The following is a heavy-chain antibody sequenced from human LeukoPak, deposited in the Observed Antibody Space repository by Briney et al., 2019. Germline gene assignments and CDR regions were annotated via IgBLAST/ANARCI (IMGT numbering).Heavy chain of an antibody. Sequence: SETLSLTCAVSGGSISSXXXXXXXXPXXXXXEWIGRIYRSANTHYNPSLKSRVSMSXXTSKNQFSLKLSSVTAADTAVYFCARGDSGYDFGLWGQGTLVTVSS. J-gene: IGHJ5*02. CDR2: IYRSANT. CDR3: ARGDSGYDFGL. CDR1: GGSISSXX. D-gene: IGHD5-12*01. V-gene: IGHV4-4*07.